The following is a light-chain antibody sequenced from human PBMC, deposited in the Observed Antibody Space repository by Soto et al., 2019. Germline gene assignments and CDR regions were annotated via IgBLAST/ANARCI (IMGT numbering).Light chain of an antibody. V-gene: IGKV3-15*01. CDR1: QSVSSN. Sequence: EIVMTQSPATLSVSPGERATLSCRASQSVSSNLAWYQQKPGQAPRLLIYGASTRATGIPARFSGSGSGTEFTLTFSSLQSEDFAVYYCQQYNNWPPWTFGQGTK. CDR3: QQYNNWPPWT. CDR2: GAS. J-gene: IGKJ1*01.